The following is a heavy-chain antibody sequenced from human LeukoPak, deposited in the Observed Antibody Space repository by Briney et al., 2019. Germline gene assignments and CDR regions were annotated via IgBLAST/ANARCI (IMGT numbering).Heavy chain of an antibody. J-gene: IGHJ4*02. CDR2: ISYDGSNK. Sequence: QAGGSLRLSCAASGFTFSSYAMHWVRQAPGKGLEWVAVISYDGSNKYYADSVKGRFTISRDNSKNTLYLQMNSLRAEDTAVYYCARRRSFDYWGQGTLVTVSS. CDR3: ARRRSFDY. V-gene: IGHV3-30*04. CDR1: GFTFSSYA.